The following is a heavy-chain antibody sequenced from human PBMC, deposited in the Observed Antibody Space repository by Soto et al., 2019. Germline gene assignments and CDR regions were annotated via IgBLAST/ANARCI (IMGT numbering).Heavy chain of an antibody. D-gene: IGHD4-17*01. V-gene: IGHV1-18*04. Sequence: QVKLVQSGAEVKKPGASVKVSCKASGYTFTSYGISWVRQAPGQGLEWMGWISAYNGNTKYAQKLQGRVAMTTDPSTSTEYTDLTSLRSDDTAVYYCAGERAYALFDNWGQGTLVTVSS. CDR1: GYTFTSYG. CDR3: AGERAYALFDN. J-gene: IGHJ4*01. CDR2: ISAYNGNT.